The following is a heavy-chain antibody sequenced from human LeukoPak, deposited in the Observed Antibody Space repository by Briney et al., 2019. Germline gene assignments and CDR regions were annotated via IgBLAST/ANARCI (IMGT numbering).Heavy chain of an antibody. CDR3: AKDCNDILTGWIDY. CDR2: ISGSGGST. Sequence: GSLRLSCAASGFTFSSYAMSWVRQAPGKGLQWLSAISGSGGSTYYADSVKGRFTISRDNSKNTLYLQMNSLRAEDTAVYYCAKDCNDILTGWIDYWGQGTLVTVSS. CDR1: GFTFSSYA. J-gene: IGHJ4*02. D-gene: IGHD3-9*01. V-gene: IGHV3-23*01.